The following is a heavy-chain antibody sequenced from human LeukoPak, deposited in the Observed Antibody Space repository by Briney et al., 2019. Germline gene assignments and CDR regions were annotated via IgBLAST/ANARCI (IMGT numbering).Heavy chain of an antibody. CDR3: ARVPDTMIVVVD. D-gene: IGHD3-22*01. CDR1: GGSIGSYY. CDR2: IYYSGST. J-gene: IGHJ4*02. V-gene: IGHV4-59*12. Sequence: SETLSLTCTVSGGSIGSYYWSWIRQPPGKGLEWIGYIYYSGSTNYNPSLKSRVTISVDTSKNQFSLKLSSVTAADTAVYYCARVPDTMIVVVDWGQGTLVTVSS.